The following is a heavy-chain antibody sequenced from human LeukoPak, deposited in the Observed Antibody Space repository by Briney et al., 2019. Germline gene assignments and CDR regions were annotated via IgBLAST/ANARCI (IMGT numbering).Heavy chain of an antibody. CDR3: ARGDYYDGGGRNWFDP. Sequence: NPSKTLSLTCTVSGGSISSYYWSWIRQPPGKGLEWIGRIHTSGTTYFNPSLKSRVTMSVDTSKNQFSLRLASMTAADTAVYFCARGDYYDGGGRNWFDPWGQGTLVTVSS. J-gene: IGHJ5*02. CDR1: GGSISSYY. CDR2: IHTSGTT. V-gene: IGHV4-4*07. D-gene: IGHD3-16*01.